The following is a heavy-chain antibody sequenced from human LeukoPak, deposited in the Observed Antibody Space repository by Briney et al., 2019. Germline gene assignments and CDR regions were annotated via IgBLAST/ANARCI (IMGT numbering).Heavy chain of an antibody. D-gene: IGHD3-10*01. J-gene: IGHJ4*02. Sequence: PSETLSLTCTVSSGSIRIYYWSWIRQPPGKGLEWIGYVYHSGTTHYNPSLKSRVSMSVDTSKNQFSLKLNSVTAADTAVCYCARYSSGTSFSFDFWGQGSLVTVSS. CDR2: VYHSGTT. CDR3: ARYSSGTSFSFDF. CDR1: SGSIRIYY. V-gene: IGHV4-59*08.